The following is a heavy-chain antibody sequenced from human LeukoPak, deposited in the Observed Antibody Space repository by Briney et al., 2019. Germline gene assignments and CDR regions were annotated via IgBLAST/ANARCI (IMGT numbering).Heavy chain of an antibody. J-gene: IGHJ6*02. CDR1: GFTFSGYG. D-gene: IGHD2-8*01. V-gene: IGHV3-33*01. CDR3: ARDRVLMVYATHKNGMDV. Sequence: PGGSLRLSCEVSGFTFSGYGMHWVRQAPGKGLEWVAVIWYDGSNKYYADSVKGRFTISRDNSKNTLYLQMNSLRAEDTAVYYCARDRVLMVYATHKNGMDVWGQGTTVTVSS. CDR2: IWYDGSNK.